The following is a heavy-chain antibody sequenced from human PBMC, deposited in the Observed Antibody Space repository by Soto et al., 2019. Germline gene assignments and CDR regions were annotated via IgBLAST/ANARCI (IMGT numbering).Heavy chain of an antibody. CDR1: GFTVSNTY. CDR3: ARALPVAKGGFDP. D-gene: IGHD2-2*01. Sequence: EVQLVETGGGLIQPGGSLRLSCAASGFTVSNTYMTWVRQPPGKGLESVSVIYTAGGTNYADSVKGRFIISRDNSKNTLYLQMNSLTAEDTAVYYCARALPVAKGGFDPWGQGTLVTVSS. J-gene: IGHJ5*02. CDR2: IYTAGGT. V-gene: IGHV3-53*02.